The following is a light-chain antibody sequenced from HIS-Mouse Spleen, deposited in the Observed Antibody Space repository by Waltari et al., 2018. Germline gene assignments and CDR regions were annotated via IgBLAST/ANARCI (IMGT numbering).Light chain of an antibody. Sequence: SYVLTQPPSVSVAPGKTARITCGGNNIGSKSVHWYQQKPGQAPVLVVYDDSDRPSGIPERCSGSNSGNTASLTISRVEAEDEADYYCQVWDSSSDHVVFGGGTKLTVL. V-gene: IGLV3-21*03. CDR2: DDS. CDR1: NIGSKS. CDR3: QVWDSSSDHVV. J-gene: IGLJ2*01.